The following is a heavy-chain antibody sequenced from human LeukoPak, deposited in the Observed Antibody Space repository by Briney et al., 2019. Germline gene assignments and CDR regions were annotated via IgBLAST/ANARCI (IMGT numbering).Heavy chain of an antibody. Sequence: PGGSLRLSCTASGFTFSSYSMSWVRQGPGTGLEWVSAISGSGDTTFYADSVKGRFTISRDDSKNTLYLQMNSLRADDTAVYYCAKDLGRYRNNFFDYWGQGNLVTVSS. CDR1: GFTFSSYS. CDR2: ISGSGDTT. CDR3: AKDLGRYRNNFFDY. V-gene: IGHV3-23*01. J-gene: IGHJ4*02. D-gene: IGHD1-26*01.